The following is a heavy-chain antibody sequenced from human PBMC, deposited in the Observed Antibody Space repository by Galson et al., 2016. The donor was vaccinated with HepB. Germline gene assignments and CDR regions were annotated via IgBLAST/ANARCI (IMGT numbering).Heavy chain of an antibody. CDR2: ISYDGSRQ. CDR1: GFTFSRYG. CDR3: ARDRAGPGDILEV. J-gene: IGHJ6*02. Sequence: SLRLSCAASGFTFSRYGIHWVRQAQGKGLEWVGIISYDGSRQYHGDSVKGRFTISRDDSKNTLYLQMDSLRADDTAVYYCARDRAGPGDILEVWGQGTTVTVSS. D-gene: IGHD3-9*01. V-gene: IGHV3-30*03.